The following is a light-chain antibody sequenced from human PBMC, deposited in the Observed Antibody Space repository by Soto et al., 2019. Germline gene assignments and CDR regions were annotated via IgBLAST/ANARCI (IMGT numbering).Light chain of an antibody. J-gene: IGLJ2*01. CDR2: EAS. V-gene: IGLV2-23*02. Sequence: QSALTQPASVSGSPGQSITISCSGTSSDVGSYNLVSWYQQHPGKAPQLMIYEASKRPSGVSDRFSGSKSGNTASLTISGLQAEDEADYYCCSYAGSNTFVFGGGTKLTV. CDR3: CSYAGSNTFV. CDR1: SSDVGSYNL.